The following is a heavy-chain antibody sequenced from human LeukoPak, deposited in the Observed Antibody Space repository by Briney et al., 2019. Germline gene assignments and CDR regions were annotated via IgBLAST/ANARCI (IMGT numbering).Heavy chain of an antibody. CDR1: GGSISSSSYS. J-gene: IGHJ4*02. CDR2: INHSGST. D-gene: IGHD6-6*01. Sequence: PSETLSLTCTVSGGSISSSSYSWSWIRQPPGKGLEWIGEINHSGSTNYNPSLKSRVTISVDTSKNQFSLKLSSVTAADTAVYYCARGPREYPFDYWGQGTLVTVSS. V-gene: IGHV4-39*07. CDR3: ARGPREYPFDY.